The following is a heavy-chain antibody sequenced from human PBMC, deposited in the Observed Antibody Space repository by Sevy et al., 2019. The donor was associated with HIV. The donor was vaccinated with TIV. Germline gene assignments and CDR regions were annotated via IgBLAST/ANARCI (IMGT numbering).Heavy chain of an antibody. CDR3: ARVGCSISSCPKGDAFDI. CDR2: ISGSSSYT. J-gene: IGHJ3*02. V-gene: IGHV3-11*06. CDR1: GFTFSDYY. Sequence: GGSLRLSCAASGFTFSDYYINWIRQAPGKGLEWVSYISGSSSYTNYADSVKGPFTISRDNAKNSLYLQMNSLRAEDTAVYYCARVGCSISSCPKGDAFDIWGQGTMVTVSS. D-gene: IGHD2-2*01.